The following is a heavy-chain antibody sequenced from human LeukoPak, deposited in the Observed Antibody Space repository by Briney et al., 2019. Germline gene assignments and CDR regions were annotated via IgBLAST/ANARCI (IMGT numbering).Heavy chain of an antibody. CDR2: ISGSGGST. Sequence: GGSLRLSCAASGFTLGGYAMSWVRQAPGKGLEWVSAISGSGGSTYYADSVKGRFTISRDNSKNTLYLQMNSLRAEDTAVYYCARDYGDYKFDYWGQGTLVTVSS. CDR1: GFTLGGYA. D-gene: IGHD4-17*01. J-gene: IGHJ4*02. V-gene: IGHV3-23*01. CDR3: ARDYGDYKFDY.